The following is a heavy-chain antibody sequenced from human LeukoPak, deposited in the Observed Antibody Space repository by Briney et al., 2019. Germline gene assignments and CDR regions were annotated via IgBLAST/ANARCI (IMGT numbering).Heavy chain of an antibody. CDR3: ARDFNGDYPDY. CDR2: IYTSGST. J-gene: IGHJ4*02. Sequence: SETLSLTCTVSGGSISSGNYYWSWIRQPAGKGLEWIGRIYTSGSTSYNPSLKSRVTISVDTSKNQFSLKLTSVTAADTAVYYCARDFNGDYPDYWGQGTLVTVSS. CDR1: GGSISSGNYY. V-gene: IGHV4-61*02. D-gene: IGHD4-17*01.